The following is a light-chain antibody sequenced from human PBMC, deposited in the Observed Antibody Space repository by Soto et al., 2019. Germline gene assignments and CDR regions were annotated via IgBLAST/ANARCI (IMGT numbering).Light chain of an antibody. CDR1: QTINGW. CDR2: KTS. CDR3: QQYKTT. V-gene: IGKV1-5*03. Sequence: DIQMTQSPSTLSASIGDRVTITCRASQTINGWLAWYQQKPGKAPKLLIHKTSSLESGVPSRFSGNGSGTEFTLTISSLQPDDFATYYCQQYKTTFGPGTKVDI. J-gene: IGKJ3*01.